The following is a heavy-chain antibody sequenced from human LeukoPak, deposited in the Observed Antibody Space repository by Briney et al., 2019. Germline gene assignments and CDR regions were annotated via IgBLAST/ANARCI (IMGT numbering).Heavy chain of an antibody. CDR3: ALYDFWSGYYFDY. Sequence: ASVKVSCKASGYTFTGYYMHWVRQAPGQGLEWMGWINPNSGGTNYAQKFQGRVTMTRDTSISTAYMELSRLRSDDTAVYYCALYDFWSGYYFDYWGQGTLVTVSS. J-gene: IGHJ4*02. V-gene: IGHV1-2*02. D-gene: IGHD3-3*01. CDR1: GYTFTGYY. CDR2: INPNSGGT.